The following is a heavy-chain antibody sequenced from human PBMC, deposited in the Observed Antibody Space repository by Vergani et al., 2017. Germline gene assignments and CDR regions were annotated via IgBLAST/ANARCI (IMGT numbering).Heavy chain of an antibody. D-gene: IGHD3-16*01. CDR2: IYHSGNT. J-gene: IGHJ6*03. CDR1: GGSISTNNW. V-gene: IGHV4-4*03. CDR3: ARGGDLRYYYYYMDV. Sequence: QVQLQESGPGLVKPPGTLSLTCAVSGGSISTNNWWSWVRQPPGKGLEWIGEIYHSGNTNYNPSLKSRVTISVDKSKNQFSLKLISVTAADTAVYYCARGGDLRYYYYYMDVWGKGTTVTVSS.